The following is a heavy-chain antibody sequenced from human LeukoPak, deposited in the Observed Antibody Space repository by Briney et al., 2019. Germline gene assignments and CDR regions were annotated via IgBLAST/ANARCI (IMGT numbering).Heavy chain of an antibody. J-gene: IGHJ6*03. D-gene: IGHD1-26*01. Sequence: ASVKVSCKASGYTFPSYGINWVRQATGQGLEWMGWMNPNSGNTGYAQKFQGRVTMTRNTSISTAYMELSSLRSEDTAVYYCARGGSSGSYYGYYYYMDVWGKGTTVTVSS. CDR3: ARGGSSGSYYGYYYYMDV. CDR1: GYTFPSYG. CDR2: MNPNSGNT. V-gene: IGHV1-8*01.